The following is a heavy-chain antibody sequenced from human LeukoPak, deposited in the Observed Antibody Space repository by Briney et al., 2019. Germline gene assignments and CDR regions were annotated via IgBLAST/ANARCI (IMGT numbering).Heavy chain of an antibody. CDR2: IIPILGIA. CDR3: ARDPSVYSGYDSASDNDY. J-gene: IGHJ4*02. D-gene: IGHD5-12*01. V-gene: IGHV1-69*04. Sequence: SVKVSCKASGGTFISYAISWVRQAPGQGLEWMGRIIPILGIANYAQKFQGRVTITADKSTSTAYMELSSLRSEDTAVYYCARDPSVYSGYDSASDNDYWGQGSLVTVSS. CDR1: GGTFISYA.